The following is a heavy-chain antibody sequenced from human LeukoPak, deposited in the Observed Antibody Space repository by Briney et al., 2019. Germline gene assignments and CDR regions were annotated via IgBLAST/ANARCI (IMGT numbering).Heavy chain of an antibody. CDR3: AKSGSGSFDY. D-gene: IGHD3-10*01. J-gene: IGHJ4*02. V-gene: IGHV3-48*01. CDR1: GFTFSSYS. Sequence: PGGSLRLSCAASGFTFSSYSMNWVRQAPGKGLEWVSYISSSSSNIYYADSVKGRLTISRDNSKNTLYLQMNSLRAEDTAVYYCAKSGSGSFDYWGQGTLVTVSS. CDR2: ISSSSSNI.